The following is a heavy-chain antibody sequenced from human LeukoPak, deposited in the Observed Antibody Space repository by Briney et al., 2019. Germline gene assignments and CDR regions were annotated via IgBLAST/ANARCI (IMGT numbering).Heavy chain of an antibody. V-gene: IGHV4-4*07. D-gene: IGHD6-13*01. CDR2: LYTSGST. CDR1: GDSISSYY. CDR3: AKRAKAAATFYYLDY. J-gene: IGHJ4*02. Sequence: SETLSLTCTVSGDSISSYYWSWIRQPAGKGLEWIGRLYTSGSTNYNPSLKSRVTMSIDTSKNQFSLKLSSVTAADTAVYYCAKRAKAAATFYYLDYWGQGTLVTVSS.